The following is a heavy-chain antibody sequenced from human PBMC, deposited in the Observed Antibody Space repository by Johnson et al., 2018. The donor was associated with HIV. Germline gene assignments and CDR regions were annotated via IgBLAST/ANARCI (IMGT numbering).Heavy chain of an antibody. J-gene: IGHJ3*02. D-gene: IGHD3-10*01. CDR2: IGTAGDT. CDR3: SRVGAFGDGSSLGAFDI. CDR1: GFTFSSYD. V-gene: IGHV3-13*01. Sequence: EVQLVESGGGLVQPGGSLRLSCAASGFTFSSYDMHWVRQATGKGLEWVSAIGTAGDTYYPGSVKGRFIISRENAKNSLYLQMNSLRAGDTAVYYCSRVGAFGDGSSLGAFDIWGQGTMVTVSS.